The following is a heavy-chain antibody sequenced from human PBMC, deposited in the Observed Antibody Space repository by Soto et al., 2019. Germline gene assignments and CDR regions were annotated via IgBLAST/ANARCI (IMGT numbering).Heavy chain of an antibody. D-gene: IGHD3-3*01. CDR3: ARVFSGYYDFWSGYPPNNWFDP. V-gene: IGHV1-18*01. CDR1: GYTFTSYG. Sequence: ASVKVSCKASGYTFTSYGISWVRQAPGQGLEWMGWISAYNGNTNYAQKLQGRVTMTTDTSTSTAYMELRSLRSDDTAVYYCARVFSGYYDFWSGYPPNNWFDPWGQGTLVTGSS. CDR2: ISAYNGNT. J-gene: IGHJ5*02.